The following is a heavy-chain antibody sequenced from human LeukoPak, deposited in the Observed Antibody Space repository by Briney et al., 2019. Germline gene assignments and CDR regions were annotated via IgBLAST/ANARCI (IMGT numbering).Heavy chain of an antibody. CDR3: AKAAVGSGSGGFDP. CDR1: GFTFDDYA. J-gene: IGHJ5*02. V-gene: IGHV3-9*01. Sequence: GGSLRLSCAASGFTFDDYAMHWVRQAPGKGLEWVSGISWNSGSIGYADSVKGRFTISRDNAKNSLYLQMNSLRAEDTALYYCAKAAVGSGSGGFDPWGQGTLVTVSS. CDR2: ISWNSGSI. D-gene: IGHD3-10*01.